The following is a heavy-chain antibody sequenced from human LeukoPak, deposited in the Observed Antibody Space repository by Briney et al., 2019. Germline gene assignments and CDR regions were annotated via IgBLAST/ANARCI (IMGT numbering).Heavy chain of an antibody. D-gene: IGHD3-9*01. J-gene: IGHJ3*02. CDR1: GFTFSSYG. Sequence: GGSLRLSCAASGFTFSSYGMHWVRQAPGKGLEWVAFIRYDGSNKYYADSVKGRFTISRDNSKNTLYLQMNSLRAEDTAVYYCARASWYYDILTGYYQYDAFDIWGQGTMVTVSS. CDR2: IRYDGSNK. CDR3: ARASWYYDILTGYYQYDAFDI. V-gene: IGHV3-30*02.